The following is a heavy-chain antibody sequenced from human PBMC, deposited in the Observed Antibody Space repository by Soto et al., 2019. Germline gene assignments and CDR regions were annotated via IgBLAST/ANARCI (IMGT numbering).Heavy chain of an antibody. CDR3: AREEAGYCSSTSCYSGNWFDP. CDR2: ISPNSGGT. V-gene: IGHV1-2*02. Sequence: ASVKVSCKASGYTFTGYYMHWVRQAPGQGLEWMGWISPNSGGTNYAQKFQGRVTMTRDTSISTAYMELSRLRSDDTAVYYCAREEAGYCSSTSCYSGNWFDPWGQGTLVTVSS. CDR1: GYTFTGYY. D-gene: IGHD2-2*02. J-gene: IGHJ5*02.